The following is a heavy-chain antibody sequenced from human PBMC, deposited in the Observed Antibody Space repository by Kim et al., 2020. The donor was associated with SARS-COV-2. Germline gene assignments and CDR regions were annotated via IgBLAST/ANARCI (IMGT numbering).Heavy chain of an antibody. CDR3: AKWSGTTTAFDI. J-gene: IGHJ3*02. CDR1: GFIFSSYG. V-gene: IGHV3-30*18. Sequence: GGSLRLSCAASGFIFSSYGMHWVRQAPGKGLEWVAVISYDGSNKYYADSVEGRFTISRDNSKNTLYLQMNSLRAEDTAVYYCAKWSGTTTAFDIWGQGTVVTVSS. CDR2: ISYDGSNK. D-gene: IGHD1-26*01.